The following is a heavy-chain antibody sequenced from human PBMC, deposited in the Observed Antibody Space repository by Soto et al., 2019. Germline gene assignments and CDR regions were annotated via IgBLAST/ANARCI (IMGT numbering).Heavy chain of an antibody. V-gene: IGHV3-11*06. CDR2: ISSSSSYT. CDR3: ASGDCSSTSCYTVDY. D-gene: IGHD2-2*02. J-gene: IGHJ4*02. CDR1: GFTFSDYY. Sequence: GGSLRLSCAASGFTFSDYYMSWIRQAPGKGLEWVSYISSSSSYTNYADSVKGRFTISRDNAKNSLYLQMNSLRAEDTAVYYCASGDCSSTSCYTVDYWGQGTLVTVSS.